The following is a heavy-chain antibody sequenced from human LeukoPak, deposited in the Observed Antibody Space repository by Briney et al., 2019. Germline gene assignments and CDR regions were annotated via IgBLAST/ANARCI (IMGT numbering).Heavy chain of an antibody. CDR1: GFTFSSYG. J-gene: IGHJ3*02. CDR2: IWYDGSNK. V-gene: IGHV3-33*01. Sequence: GGSLRLSCAASGFTFSSYGMHWVRQAPGKGLEWVAVIWYDGSNKYYADSVKGRFTISRDNSKNTLYLQMNSLRAEDTAVYYCARDALTDYSRAFDIWGQGTMVTVSS. D-gene: IGHD3-16*01. CDR3: ARDALTDYSRAFDI.